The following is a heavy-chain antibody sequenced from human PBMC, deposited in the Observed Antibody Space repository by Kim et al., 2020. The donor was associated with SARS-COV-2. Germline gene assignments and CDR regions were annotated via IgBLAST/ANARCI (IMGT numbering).Heavy chain of an antibody. CDR2: IGGSGFPT. J-gene: IGHJ4*02. CDR3: AKGGGGYLDY. D-gene: IGHD2-15*01. CDR1: GFTFSSYG. Sequence: GGSLRLSCAASGFTFSSYGMHWVRQASGKGLEWVSGIGGSGFPTSYADSVKGRFTLSRDNSRNMLYLQMNSLRAEDTAVYYCAKGGGGYLDYWGQGTLVTVSS. V-gene: IGHV3-23*01.